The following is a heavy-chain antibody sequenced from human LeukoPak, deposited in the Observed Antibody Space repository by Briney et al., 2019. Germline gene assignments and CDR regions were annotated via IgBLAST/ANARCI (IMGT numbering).Heavy chain of an antibody. V-gene: IGHV1-46*01. Sequence: ASVKVSCKASGYTFTSQYIHWVRQAPGQGLEWMGIINPGSGNTKYAQIFQGRVTVTRDTSTSTVYMELSSLRSDDTAVYYCAIVDIVATAGFDYWGQGTLVTVSS. CDR3: AIVDIVATAGFDY. CDR1: GYTFTSQY. CDR2: INPGSGNT. J-gene: IGHJ4*02. D-gene: IGHD5-12*01.